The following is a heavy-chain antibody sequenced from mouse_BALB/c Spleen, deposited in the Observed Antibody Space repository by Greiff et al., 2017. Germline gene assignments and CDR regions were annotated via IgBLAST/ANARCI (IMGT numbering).Heavy chain of an antibody. CDR3: ARGYCFDY. CDR1: GYSITSDYA. V-gene: IGHV3-2*02. J-gene: IGHJ2*01. CDR2: ISYSGST. Sequence: VQLKESGPGLVKPSQSLSLTCTVTGYSITSDYAWNWIRQFPGNKLEWMGYISYSGSTSYNPSLKSRISITRDTSKNQFFLQLNSVTTEDTATYYCARGYCFDYWGQGTTLTVSS.